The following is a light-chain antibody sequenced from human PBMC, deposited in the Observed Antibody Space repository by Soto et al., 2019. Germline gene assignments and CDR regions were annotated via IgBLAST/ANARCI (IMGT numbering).Light chain of an antibody. J-gene: IGKJ5*01. CDR2: DAS. CDR1: QSVSSY. V-gene: IGKV3-11*01. CDR3: QQRSNWPPSIT. Sequence: EIVLTQSPATLSLSPGERATLSCRASQSVSSYLAWYQQTPGQAPRLLIYDASNRATGIPARFSGSGSGTDFTLTISSLEPEDFAVYYCQQRSNWPPSITFGQGTRLEIK.